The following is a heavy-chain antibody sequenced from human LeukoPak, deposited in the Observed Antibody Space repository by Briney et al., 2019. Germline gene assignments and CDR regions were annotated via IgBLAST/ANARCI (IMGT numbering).Heavy chain of an antibody. CDR3: ARGIPGARRSYYDFWSGYKHFDY. V-gene: IGHV3-48*01. J-gene: IGHJ4*02. CDR1: GFTFSSYS. D-gene: IGHD3-3*01. Sequence: GGSLRLSCAASGFTFSSYSMNWVRQAPGKGLEWVSYISSSSSTIYYADSVKGRFTISRDNSKNTLYLQMNSLRAEDTAVYYCARGIPGARRSYYDFWSGYKHFDYWGQGTLVTVSS. CDR2: ISSSSSTI.